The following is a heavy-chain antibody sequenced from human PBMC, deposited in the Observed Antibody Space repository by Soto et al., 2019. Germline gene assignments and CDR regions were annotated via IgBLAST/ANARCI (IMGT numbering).Heavy chain of an antibody. D-gene: IGHD5-18*01. V-gene: IGHV1-58*01. CDR1: GFTFSSSA. J-gene: IGHJ5*02. CDR3: ARVYPSDTRYGYVGNNWFDP. CDR2: IDVGSANA. Sequence: GASVKVSCKTSGFTFSSSAVHWVRQARGHRLQWIGWIDVGSANANYAQMLQERVTISRDMSTSTAYMELSSLRPEDTAVYYCARVYPSDTRYGYVGNNWFDPWGQGTLVTVSS.